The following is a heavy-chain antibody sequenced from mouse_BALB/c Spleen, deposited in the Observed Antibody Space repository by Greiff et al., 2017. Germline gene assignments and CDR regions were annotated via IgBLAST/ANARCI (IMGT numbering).Heavy chain of an antibody. CDR2: ISSGGSYT. V-gene: IGHV5-9-4*01. D-gene: IGHD1-1*01. Sequence: EVMLVESGGGLVKPGGSLKLSCAASGFTFSSYAMSWVRQSPEKRLEWVAEISSGGSYTYYPDTVTGRFTISRDNAKNTLYLEMSSLRSEDTAMYYCARDDYYGSSYWFAYWGQGTLVTVSA. CDR1: GFTFSSYA. CDR3: ARDDYYGSSYWFAY. J-gene: IGHJ3*01.